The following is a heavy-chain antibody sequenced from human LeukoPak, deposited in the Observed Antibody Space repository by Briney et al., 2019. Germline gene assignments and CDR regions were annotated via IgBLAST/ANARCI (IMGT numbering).Heavy chain of an antibody. CDR2: MNPNSGNT. J-gene: IGHJ4*02. CDR3: TRGHHGDFNY. V-gene: IGHV1-8*03. D-gene: IGHD4-17*01. Sequence: ASVKVSCKASGYTFTSYDINWVRQATGQGLGWMGWMNPNSGNTGYAQKFQGRVTITRNTSISTAYMELSSLRSEDTAVYYCTRGHHGDFNYWGQGTLVAVSS. CDR1: GYTFTSYD.